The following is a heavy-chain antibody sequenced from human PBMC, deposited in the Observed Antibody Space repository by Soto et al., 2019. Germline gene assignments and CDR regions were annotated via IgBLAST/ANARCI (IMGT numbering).Heavy chain of an antibody. J-gene: IGHJ4*02. Sequence: PGGSLRLSCAASGFTFSNAWMNWVRQAPGKGLEWVGRIKSKTDGGTTDYAAPVKGRFTISRDDSKNTLYLQMNSLKTEDTAVYYCTTPNQWFGELRPFDYWGQGTLVTVSS. V-gene: IGHV3-15*07. D-gene: IGHD3-10*01. CDR2: IKSKTDGGTT. CDR3: TTPNQWFGELRPFDY. CDR1: GFTFSNAW.